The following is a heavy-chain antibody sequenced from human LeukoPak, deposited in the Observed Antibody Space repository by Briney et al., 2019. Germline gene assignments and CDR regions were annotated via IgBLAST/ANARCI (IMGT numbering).Heavy chain of an antibody. J-gene: IGHJ4*02. CDR3: ARDARLYSSGWYLGY. CDR2: INPNSGGT. V-gene: IGHV1-2*02. CDR1: GYTFTGYY. Sequence: ASVKVSCKASGYTFTGYYMHWVRQAPGQGLEWMGWINPNSGGTNYAQKFQGRVTMTRDTSISTAYMELSRLRSDDTAVYYCARDARLYSSGWYLGYWGQGTLVTVSS. D-gene: IGHD6-19*01.